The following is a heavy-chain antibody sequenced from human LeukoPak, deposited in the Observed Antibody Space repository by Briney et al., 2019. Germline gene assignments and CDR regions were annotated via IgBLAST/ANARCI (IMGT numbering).Heavy chain of an antibody. CDR3: ARDLGFCSGGSCYPPFY. CDR2: ISSSSTNI. Sequence: GGSLRFSCAASGFTFSSYNMTWVRQAPGKGLEWVSSISSSSTNIYYADSVKGRFTISRDNAKNSLSLQMNSLRAEDTAVYYCARDLGFCSGGSCYPPFYWGQGTLVAVSS. CDR1: GFTFSSYN. D-gene: IGHD2-15*01. J-gene: IGHJ4*02. V-gene: IGHV3-21*01.